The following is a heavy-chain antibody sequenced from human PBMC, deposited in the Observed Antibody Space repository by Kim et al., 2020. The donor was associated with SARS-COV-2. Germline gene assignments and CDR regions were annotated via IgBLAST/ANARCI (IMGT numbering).Heavy chain of an antibody. D-gene: IGHD3-22*01. Sequence: SGPTLVNPTQTLTLTCTFSGFSLSTSGMCVSWIRQPPGKALEWLALIDWDDDKYYSTSLKTRLTISKDTSKNQVVLTMTNMDPVDTATYYCARTPYYYDSSGSLYDYWGQGTLVTVSS. V-gene: IGHV2-70*01. CDR1: GFSLSTSGMC. J-gene: IGHJ4*02. CDR2: IDWDDDK. CDR3: ARTPYYYDSSGSLYDY.